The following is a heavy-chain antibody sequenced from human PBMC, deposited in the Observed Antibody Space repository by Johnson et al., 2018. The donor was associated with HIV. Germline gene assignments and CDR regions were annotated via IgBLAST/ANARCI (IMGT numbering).Heavy chain of an antibody. Sequence: EVQLVESGGGLVQPGGSLRLSCAASGFTFSSYWMSWVRQAPGKGLEWVANIKQDGSEKYYVDSVKGRFTISRDNAKNSLYLQMNSLRAEDTAVYYCARAHPLVADAFDIWGQGTMVTVSS. J-gene: IGHJ3*02. CDR2: IKQDGSEK. CDR3: ARAHPLVADAFDI. CDR1: GFTFSSYW. V-gene: IGHV3-7*02. D-gene: IGHD2-2*01.